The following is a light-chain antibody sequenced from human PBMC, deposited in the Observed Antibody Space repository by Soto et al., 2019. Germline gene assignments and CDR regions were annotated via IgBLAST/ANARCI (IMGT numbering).Light chain of an antibody. V-gene: IGKV1-39*01. CDR1: QGISTS. CDR2: AAS. Sequence: DIQLTQSPSSLSESAGDRVTITCRASQGISTSLPWYQQKPGKAPKLLIYAASSLPSGVPSRFSGSGSGTDFTLTISSLQPEDFATYYCQQSYSTPISFGQGTRRE. J-gene: IGKJ5*01. CDR3: QQSYSTPIS.